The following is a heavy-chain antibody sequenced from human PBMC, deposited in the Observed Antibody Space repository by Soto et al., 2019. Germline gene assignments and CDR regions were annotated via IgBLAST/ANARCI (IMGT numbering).Heavy chain of an antibody. J-gene: IGHJ4*02. CDR1: GFTFSSYA. CDR2: ISGSGGST. Sequence: EVQLLESGGGLVQPGGSLRLSCAASGFTFSSYAMSWVRQAPGKGLEGFSAISGSGGSTYYADSVKGRFTISRDNSKNTLYLQMNSLRAEDTAVYYCAKGESAAAGNVGYFDYWGQGTLVTVSS. V-gene: IGHV3-23*01. CDR3: AKGESAAAGNVGYFDY. D-gene: IGHD6-13*01.